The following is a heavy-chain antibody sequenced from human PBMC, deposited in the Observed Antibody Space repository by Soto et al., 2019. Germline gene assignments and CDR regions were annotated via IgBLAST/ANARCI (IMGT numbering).Heavy chain of an antibody. Sequence: SETLSLTCSVAGGSISGSYWSWIRQSPGKGLEWLGYVYYTGSTNYSPSLRSRVSISVDTSKNEFSLRLSSVTAADTAVYFCARSVAVPGAHIDYWGQGTQVTGSS. J-gene: IGHJ4*02. D-gene: IGHD6-19*01. CDR3: ARSVAVPGAHIDY. V-gene: IGHV4-59*01. CDR1: GGSISGSY. CDR2: VYYTGST.